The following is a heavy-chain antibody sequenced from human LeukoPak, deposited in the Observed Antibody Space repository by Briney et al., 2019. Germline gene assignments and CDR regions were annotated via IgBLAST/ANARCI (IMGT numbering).Heavy chain of an antibody. CDR1: GGSISSSSYY. CDR2: IYYSGST. V-gene: IGHV4-39*02. Sequence: PSETLSLTCTVSGGSISSSSYYWGWIRQPPGKGLEGIGSIYYSGSTYYNPSLKSRVTISVDTSKNQFSLKLSSVTAADTAVYYCARETSPHNWFDPWGQGTLVTVSS. J-gene: IGHJ5*02. CDR3: ARETSPHNWFDP.